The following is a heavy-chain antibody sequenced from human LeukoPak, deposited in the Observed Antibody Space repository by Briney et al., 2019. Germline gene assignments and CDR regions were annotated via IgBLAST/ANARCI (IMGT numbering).Heavy chain of an antibody. Sequence: ASVKVSCKASGYTFTGYYMQWVRQAPGQRLEWMGWINPNSGGTNYAQKLQGRVTMTRDTSISTAYMELSRLRSDDTAVYYCARVDDYYGSGSYPDYWGQGTLVTVSS. CDR3: ARVDDYYGSGSYPDY. J-gene: IGHJ4*02. CDR2: INPNSGGT. D-gene: IGHD3-10*01. CDR1: GYTFTGYY. V-gene: IGHV1-2*02.